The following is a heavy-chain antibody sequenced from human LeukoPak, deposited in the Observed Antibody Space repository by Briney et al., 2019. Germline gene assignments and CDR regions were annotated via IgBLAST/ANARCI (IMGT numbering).Heavy chain of an antibody. V-gene: IGHV1-46*01. D-gene: IGHD3-10*01. Sequence: ASVTVSFKGSGYTFTSYYMHWVRQAPGQGGEWVGIINPSPGSTSYAQHFHYRVTITRHTSTSTVYMDLSSLRPEDPAVYYCSRSSLGILLTAFDIWVQATIVTLSS. CDR1: GYTFTSYY. CDR2: INPSPGST. J-gene: IGHJ3*02. CDR3: SRSSLGILLTAFDI.